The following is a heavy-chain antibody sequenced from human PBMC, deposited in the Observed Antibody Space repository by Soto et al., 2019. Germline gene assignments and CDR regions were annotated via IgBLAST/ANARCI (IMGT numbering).Heavy chain of an antibody. D-gene: IGHD6-6*01. Sequence: GGSLRLSCAASGFTFSSYAMHWVRQAPGKGLEWVAVISYDGSNKYYADSVKGRFTISRDNSKNTLYLQMNSLRAEDTAVYYCARDYSEYSSSYFDYWGQGTLVTVSS. CDR2: ISYDGSNK. CDR3: ARDYSEYSSSYFDY. CDR1: GFTFSSYA. J-gene: IGHJ4*02. V-gene: IGHV3-30-3*01.